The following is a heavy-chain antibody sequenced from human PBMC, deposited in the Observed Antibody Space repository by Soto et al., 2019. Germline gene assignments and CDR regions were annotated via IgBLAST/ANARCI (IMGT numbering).Heavy chain of an antibody. V-gene: IGHV5-51*01. D-gene: IGHD4-4*01. Sequence: VESLKISCKGSGYIFRTYWICCFLQVPVKVLEWMGIIYPGDSDTRYSPSFQGQVTISADKSISTAYLQWSGLKASDTAMYYCARHGGGNYPPLHDAFDIWGQGTMVTVSS. CDR2: IYPGDSDT. CDR1: GYIFRTYW. J-gene: IGHJ3*02. CDR3: ARHGGGNYPPLHDAFDI.